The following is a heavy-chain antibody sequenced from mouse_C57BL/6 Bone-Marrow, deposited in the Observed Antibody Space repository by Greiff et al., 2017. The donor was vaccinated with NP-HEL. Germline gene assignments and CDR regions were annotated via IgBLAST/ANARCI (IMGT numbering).Heavy chain of an antibody. J-gene: IGHJ4*01. CDR2: IYPGSGST. CDR3: ARSHYYGSRGMDY. Sequence: QVQLQQPGAELVKPGASVKMSCKASGYTFTSYWITWVKQRPGQGLEWIGDIYPGSGSTNYNEKFKSKATLTVDTSSSTAYMQLSSLTSEDAAVYYCARSHYYGSRGMDYWGQVTSVTVSS. CDR1: GYTFTSYW. D-gene: IGHD1-1*01. V-gene: IGHV1-55*01.